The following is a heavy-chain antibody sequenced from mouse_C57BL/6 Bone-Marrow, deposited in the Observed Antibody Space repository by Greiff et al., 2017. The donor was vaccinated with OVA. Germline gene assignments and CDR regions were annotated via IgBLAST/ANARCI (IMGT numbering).Heavy chain of an antibody. CDR3: ARHRGYYGSSWYFDV. CDR2: ISNGGGST. CDR1: GFTFSDYY. Sequence: EVKLMESGGGLVQPGGSLKLSCAASGFTFSDYYMYWVRQTPEKRLEWVAYISNGGGSTYYPDTVKGRFTISRDNAKNTLYLQMSRLKSEDTAMYYCARHRGYYGSSWYFDVWGTGTTVTVSS. V-gene: IGHV5-12*01. J-gene: IGHJ1*03. D-gene: IGHD1-1*01.